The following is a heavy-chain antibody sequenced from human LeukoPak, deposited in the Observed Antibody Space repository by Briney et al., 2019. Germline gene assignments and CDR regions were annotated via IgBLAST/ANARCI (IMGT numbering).Heavy chain of an antibody. V-gene: IGHV1-8*03. CDR3: ARIYCSSTSCHINYFDY. CDR1: GYTFTGYY. CDR2: INPNSGNT. J-gene: IGHJ4*02. Sequence: ASVKVSCKASGYTFTGYYMHWGRQAPGQGLEWRGWINPNSGNTGYAQKFQGRVTITRNTYISTAYMELSSLRSEDTAMYYCARIYCSSTSCHINYFDYWGQGTLVTVSS. D-gene: IGHD2-2*02.